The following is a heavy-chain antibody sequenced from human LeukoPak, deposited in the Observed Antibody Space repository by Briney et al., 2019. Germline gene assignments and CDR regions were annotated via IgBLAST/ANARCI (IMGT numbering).Heavy chain of an antibody. CDR1: GGSISSSSYY. J-gene: IGHJ3*02. CDR2: IYYSGST. Sequence: KPWETLSLTCTVSGGSISSSSYYWGWIRQPPGKGLEWIGSIYYSGSTYYNPSLKSRVTISVDTSKNQFSLKLSSVTAADTAVYYCARRAMVRGVIDAFDIWGQGTMVTVSS. V-gene: IGHV4-39*01. CDR3: ARRAMVRGVIDAFDI. D-gene: IGHD3-10*01.